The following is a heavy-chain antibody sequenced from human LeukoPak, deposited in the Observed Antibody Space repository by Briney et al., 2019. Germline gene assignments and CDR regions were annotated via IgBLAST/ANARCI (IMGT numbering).Heavy chain of an antibody. J-gene: IGHJ4*02. CDR2: IYYSGST. CDR3: ARGTYYYDSRPFDY. V-gene: IGHV4-30-4*01. Sequence: SETLSLTCTVSGGSISSGDYYWRWIRQPPGKGLEWIGYIYYSGSTYYNPSLKSRVTISVDTSKNQFSLKLSSVTAADTAVYYCARGTYYYDSRPFDYWGQGTLVTVSS. D-gene: IGHD3-22*01. CDR1: GGSISSGDYY.